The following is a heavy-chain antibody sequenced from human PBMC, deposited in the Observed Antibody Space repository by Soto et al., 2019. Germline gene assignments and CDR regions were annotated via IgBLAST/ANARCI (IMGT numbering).Heavy chain of an antibody. CDR2: IDVGSANA. Sequence: SVKVSCKTSGFTFSSSAVHWVRQARGHRLQWIGWIDVGSANANYAQMLQERVTISRDMSTSTAYMELSSLRPEDTAVYFCAREFYCVGPTCPRPLASWGQGTLVPVSS. D-gene: IGHD2-21*01. J-gene: IGHJ4*02. CDR1: GFTFSSSA. V-gene: IGHV1-58*01. CDR3: AREFYCVGPTCPRPLAS.